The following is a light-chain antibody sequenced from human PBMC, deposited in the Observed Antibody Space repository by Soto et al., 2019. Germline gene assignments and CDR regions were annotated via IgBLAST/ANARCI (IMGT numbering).Light chain of an antibody. CDR2: NDD. J-gene: IGLJ3*02. CDR1: ISNIGKAT. Sequence: QPVLTQPPSVSGTPGLRVNISCSGGISNIGKATVNWYQQLPGTAPKLLMFNDDKRPSGVPDRFSGSRSGTSASLAISGLQSDDEAVYFCSTWDDSLNGWVFGGGSKVTVL. CDR3: STWDDSLNGWV. V-gene: IGLV1-44*01.